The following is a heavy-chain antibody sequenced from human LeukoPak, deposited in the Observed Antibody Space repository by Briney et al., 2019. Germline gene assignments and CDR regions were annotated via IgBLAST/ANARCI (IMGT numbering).Heavy chain of an antibody. CDR1: GVSMTNQY. D-gene: IGHD2-2*01. CDR2: IYYSGGT. J-gene: IGHJ2*01. Sequence: SETLSLTCTVSGVSMTNQYWNWIRQPPGKGLEWIGYIYYSGGTNYNPSLKSRVTISIDTSRNQFSLKLSSLTAADTAIYYCTREVPAAGHFDLWGRGTLVTVSS. V-gene: IGHV4-59*11. CDR3: TREVPAAGHFDL.